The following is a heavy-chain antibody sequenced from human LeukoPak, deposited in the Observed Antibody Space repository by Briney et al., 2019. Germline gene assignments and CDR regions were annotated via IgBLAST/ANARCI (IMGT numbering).Heavy chain of an antibody. CDR2: ISGSGDKT. CDR1: GFTFSTYA. V-gene: IGHV3-23*01. Sequence: GGSLTLSCAASGFTFSTYAMTWVRQAPGKGLQWVSSISGSGDKTYYAASVKGRFTISRDNAKNTLYLQMNSLRAEDTAVYYCARSDWFDPWGQGTLVIVSS. J-gene: IGHJ5*02. CDR3: ARSDWFDP.